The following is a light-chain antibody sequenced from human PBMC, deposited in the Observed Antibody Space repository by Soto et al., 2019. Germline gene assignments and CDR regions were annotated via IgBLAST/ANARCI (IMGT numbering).Light chain of an antibody. CDR3: AAWDDSLSGYV. CDR2: SNN. J-gene: IGLJ1*01. Sequence: QSVLTQPPSASGTPGQRVTISCSGSSSKIGSNYVYWYQQLPGTAPKLLIYSNNQRPSGVPDRFSGSKSGTSASLAISGLRSEDEADYYCAAWDDSLSGYVFGTGTKLTVL. CDR1: SSKIGSNY. V-gene: IGLV1-47*02.